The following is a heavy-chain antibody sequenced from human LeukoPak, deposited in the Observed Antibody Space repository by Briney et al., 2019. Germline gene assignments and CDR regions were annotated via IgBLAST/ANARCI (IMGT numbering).Heavy chain of an antibody. D-gene: IGHD5-18*01. CDR2: INQDESEK. V-gene: IGHV3-7*01. Sequence: GGSLRLSCAASGLTLGRYWMTWARQAPGKGLEWVANINQDESEKYYLDSVEGRFTISRDNAKNSLYLQMNSLRAEDTAVYYCARDPHTALDYWGQGTLVTVSS. CDR3: ARDPHTALDY. CDR1: GLTLGRYW. J-gene: IGHJ4*02.